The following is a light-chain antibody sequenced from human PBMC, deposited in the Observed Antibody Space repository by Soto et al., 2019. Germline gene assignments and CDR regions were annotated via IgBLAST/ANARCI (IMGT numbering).Light chain of an antibody. Sequence: QSVLTQPPSVSGAPGQRVTISCTGSSSNIGASNDVHWYQQLPGTAPKLVIYSNNKRPSGVPDRFSGSKSGTSASLAISGLQSEDEADYYCVAWDDSLNGYVVFGGGTKVTVL. CDR3: VAWDDSLNGYVV. J-gene: IGLJ2*01. CDR1: SSNIGASND. V-gene: IGLV1-40*01. CDR2: SNN.